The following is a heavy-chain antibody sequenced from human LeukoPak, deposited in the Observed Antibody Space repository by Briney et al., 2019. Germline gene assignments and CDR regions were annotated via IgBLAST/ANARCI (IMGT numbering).Heavy chain of an antibody. CDR3: ARDMVGLAANGNWFDP. CDR1: GYTLTGYY. Sequence: ASVKVSCKASGYTLTGYYMHWVRQAPGQGLEWMGWINPDSGGTNYAQKVQGRVTMTTDTSTTTAYMELRTLRSDDTAVYYCARDMVGLAANGNWFDPWGQGTLVTVSS. D-gene: IGHD6-13*01. CDR2: INPDSGGT. J-gene: IGHJ5*02. V-gene: IGHV1-2*02.